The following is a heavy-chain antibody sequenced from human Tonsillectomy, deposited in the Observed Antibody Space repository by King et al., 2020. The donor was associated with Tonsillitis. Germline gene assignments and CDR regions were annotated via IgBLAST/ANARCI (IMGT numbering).Heavy chain of an antibody. CDR3: ARETDRRFCTSTSCWGYMDV. D-gene: IGHD2-2*01. CDR2: IGSAGET. V-gene: IGHV3-13*01. Sequence: VQLVESGGGLVQPGGSLRLSCAASGFTFSIFDMHWVRQPIGKGLEWVSAIGSAGETYYPASVKGRFTISRENAKKSVYLQMNSLRAEDMAIYYCARETDRRFCTSTSCWGYMDVWGKGTTVTVSS. J-gene: IGHJ6*03. CDR1: GFTFSIFD.